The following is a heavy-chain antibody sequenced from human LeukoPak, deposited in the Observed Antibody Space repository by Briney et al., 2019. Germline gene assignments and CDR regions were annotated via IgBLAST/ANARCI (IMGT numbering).Heavy chain of an antibody. J-gene: IGHJ6*03. Sequence: PAETLSLTCTVSGGSISSYYWSWIRQPAGKGLEWIGRIYTSGSTNYNPSLKSRVTILVDTSKNQFSLKLSSVTAADTALYYCARDGDTVLTRGYYYYLGVWGKGTTVTVSS. V-gene: IGHV4-4*07. CDR1: GGSISSYY. D-gene: IGHD3-10*01. CDR2: IYTSGST. CDR3: ARDGDTVLTRGYYYYLGV.